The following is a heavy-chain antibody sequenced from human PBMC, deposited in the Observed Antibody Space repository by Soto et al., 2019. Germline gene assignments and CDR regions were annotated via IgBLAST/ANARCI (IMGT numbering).Heavy chain of an antibody. V-gene: IGHV4-34*01. D-gene: IGHD4-17*01. Sequence: SETLSLTCAVYGGSFSGHYWSWIRQSPGRGLEWIAEINHSGITNYNPSLKSRLTLSVDTSNNQFSLKLSSVTAADTAVYYCARASTTVTTLDYWGQGTLVTVSS. CDR1: GGSFSGHY. CDR2: INHSGIT. CDR3: ARASTTVTTLDY. J-gene: IGHJ4*02.